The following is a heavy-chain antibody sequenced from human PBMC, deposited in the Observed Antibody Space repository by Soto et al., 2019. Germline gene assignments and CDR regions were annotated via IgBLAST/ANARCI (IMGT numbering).Heavy chain of an antibody. D-gene: IGHD2-2*02. J-gene: IGHJ6*02. CDR3: ARGPLGYCSSTSCYRGGTTYYYGMDV. V-gene: IGHV3-33*01. CDR2: IWYDGSNK. Sequence: RWSLRLSCAASGFTFSSYGMHWFRQAPGKGLEWVAVIWYDGSNKYYADSVKGRFTISRDNSKNTLYLQMNSLRAEDTAVYYCARGPLGYCSSTSCYRGGTTYYYGMDVWGQGTTVTVSS. CDR1: GFTFSSYG.